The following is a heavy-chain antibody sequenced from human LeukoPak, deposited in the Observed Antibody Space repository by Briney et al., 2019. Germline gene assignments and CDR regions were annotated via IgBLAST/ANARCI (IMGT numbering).Heavy chain of an antibody. CDR2: IYHSGST. V-gene: IGHV4-4*02. CDR1: GGSISSSNW. CDR3: ARSRIAAAGTRINWFDP. J-gene: IGHJ5*02. D-gene: IGHD6-13*01. Sequence: SGTLSLTCAVSGGSISSSNWWSWVRQPPGKGLEWIGEIYHSGSTNYNPSLKSRVTISVDKSKNQFSLKLSSVTAADTAVYYCARSRIAAAGTRINWFDPWGQGTLVTVSS.